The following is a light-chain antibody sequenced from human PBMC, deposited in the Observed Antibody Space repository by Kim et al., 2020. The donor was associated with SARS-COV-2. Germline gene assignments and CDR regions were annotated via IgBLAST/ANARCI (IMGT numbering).Light chain of an antibody. CDR3: LQRSNWLT. CDR2: DAS. Sequence: PGERATLSCRASQSVSSYLAWYQQKPGQAPRLLIYDASNRATGIPARFSGSGSGRDFTLTISSLEPEDFAVYYCLQRSNWLTFGGGTKGDIK. V-gene: IGKV3-11*02. J-gene: IGKJ4*01. CDR1: QSVSSY.